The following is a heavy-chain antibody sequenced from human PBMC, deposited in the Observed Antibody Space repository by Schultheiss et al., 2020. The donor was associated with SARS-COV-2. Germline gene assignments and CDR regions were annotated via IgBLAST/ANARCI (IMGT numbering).Heavy chain of an antibody. J-gene: IGHJ4*02. D-gene: IGHD4-11*01. V-gene: IGHV4-59*08. Sequence: SETLSLTCTVSGSSISGYFWTWIRQPPGKGLEWIGYIYYSVNSWYNPSLKSRVTISGDASKNQFSLTLNSVTAADTAVYYCARRRQDTNAYSYFDSWGQGTLVTVSS. CDR2: IYYSVNS. CDR1: GSSISGYF. CDR3: ARRRQDTNAYSYFDS.